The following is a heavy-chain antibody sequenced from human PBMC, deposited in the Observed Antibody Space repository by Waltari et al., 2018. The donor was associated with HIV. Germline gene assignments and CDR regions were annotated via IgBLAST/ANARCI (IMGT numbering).Heavy chain of an antibody. CDR2: VKSRGDGGTQ. V-gene: IGHV3-15*05. J-gene: IGHJ4*02. CDR3: SMEKWLGGSFQEAMDH. D-gene: IGHD3-10*01. CDR1: GFIFRNKW. Sequence: EVQLVESGGGSVQTGGSLRLSCAASGFIFRNKWMNWVRQRPGKGLEWIGRVKSRGDGGTQQYNVVMRGRCVISRDDLKNTLTLDIDNLEIDDTAVYFCSMEKWLGGSFQEAMDHWGQGTQVIVSS.